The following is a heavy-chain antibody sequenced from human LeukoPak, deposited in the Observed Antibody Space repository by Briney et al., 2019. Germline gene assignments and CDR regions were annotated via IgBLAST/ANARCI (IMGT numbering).Heavy chain of an antibody. V-gene: IGHV4-34*01. J-gene: IGHJ1*01. Sequence: SETLSLTCAVYGGSFSGYYWSWIRQPPGKGQEWIGEINHSGSTNYNPSLKSRVTISVDTSKNQFSLKLSSVTAADTAVYYCARGGYGDYVAEYFQHWGQGTLVTVSS. CDR2: INHSGST. CDR3: ARGGYGDYVAEYFQH. CDR1: GGSFSGYY. D-gene: IGHD4-17*01.